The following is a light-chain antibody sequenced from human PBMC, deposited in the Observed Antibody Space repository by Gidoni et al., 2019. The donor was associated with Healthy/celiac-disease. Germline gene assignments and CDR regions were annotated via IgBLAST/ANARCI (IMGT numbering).Light chain of an antibody. CDR3: QQRSNWPLT. V-gene: IGKV3-11*01. CDR1: QRVISY. Sequence: PPTLSSSLGDRATVTCRASQRVISYLAWYQQKPGQAPRLLIYDASNWASGIPARFSGSVSGTDFTLTISSVEPEDFAVYYCQQRSNWPLTFGGGTKVEIK. J-gene: IGKJ4*01. CDR2: DAS.